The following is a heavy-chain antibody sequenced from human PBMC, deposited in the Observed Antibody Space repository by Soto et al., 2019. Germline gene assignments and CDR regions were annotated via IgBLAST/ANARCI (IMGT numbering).Heavy chain of an antibody. J-gene: IGHJ4*02. Sequence: SVKVSCKASGFTFTSSAMQWVRQARGQRLEWIGWIVVGSGNTNYAQKFQERVTITRDMSTSTAYMELSSLRSEDTAVYYCARCGYSSSWYRGSWDYFDYWGQGPLVTVSS. CDR3: ARCGYSSSWYRGSWDYFDY. CDR1: GFTFTSSA. V-gene: IGHV1-58*02. CDR2: IVVGSGNT. D-gene: IGHD6-13*01.